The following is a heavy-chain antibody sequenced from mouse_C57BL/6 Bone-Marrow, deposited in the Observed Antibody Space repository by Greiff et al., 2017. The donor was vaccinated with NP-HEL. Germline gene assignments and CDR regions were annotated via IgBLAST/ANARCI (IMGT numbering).Heavy chain of an antibody. J-gene: IGHJ3*01. Sequence: VMLVESGPGLVQPSQSLSITCTVSGFSLTSYGVHWVRQSPGKGLEWLGVIWRGGSTDYNAAFMSRLSITKDNSKSQVFFKMNSLQADDTAIYYSAKRGLRRGAWFAYWGQGTLVTVSA. CDR1: GFSLTSYG. CDR3: AKRGLRRGAWFAY. CDR2: IWRGGST. D-gene: IGHD2-2*01. V-gene: IGHV2-5*01.